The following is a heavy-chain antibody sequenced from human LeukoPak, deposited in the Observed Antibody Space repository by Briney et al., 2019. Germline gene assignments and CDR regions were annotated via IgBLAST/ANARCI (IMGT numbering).Heavy chain of an antibody. J-gene: IGHJ4*02. D-gene: IGHD2-2*01. Sequence: GGSLRLSCAASGFTFSNAWMSWVRQAPGKGLEWVGRIKSKTDGGTTDYAAPVKGRFTISRDDSKNTLYLQMNSLKTEDTAVYYCTTVSCSSTSCPQDYWGQGTLVTASS. CDR2: IKSKTDGGTT. CDR3: TTVSCSSTSCPQDY. V-gene: IGHV3-15*01. CDR1: GFTFSNAW.